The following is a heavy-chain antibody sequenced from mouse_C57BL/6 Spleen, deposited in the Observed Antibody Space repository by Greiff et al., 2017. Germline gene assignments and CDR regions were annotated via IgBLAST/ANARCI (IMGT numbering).Heavy chain of an antibody. D-gene: IGHD2-13*01. Sequence: QVQLQQPGTELVKPGASVKLSCKASGYTFTSYWMNWVKQRPGQGLEWIGNINPSNGGTNYNEKFKSKATLTADKSSSTAYMQLRSLTSDDSAVYYCARRGEYYPLFAVWGPGTLVTVSA. CDR3: ARRGEYYPLFAV. CDR1: GYTFTSYW. J-gene: IGHJ3*01. CDR2: INPSNGGT. V-gene: IGHV1-53*01.